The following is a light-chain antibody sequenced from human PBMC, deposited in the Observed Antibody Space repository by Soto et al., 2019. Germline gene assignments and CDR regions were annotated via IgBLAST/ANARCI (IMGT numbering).Light chain of an antibody. V-gene: IGKV1-5*01. Sequence: DIQMTQSPSTLSASVGDRVTITCRASQSISNWLAWYQQKPGKVPKVLIYDASTLQSGVPSRFSGSGSGTEFTLTISSLQPDDFATYYCQQYNSYGYTFGQGTKLEIQ. CDR3: QQYNSYGYT. CDR2: DAS. J-gene: IGKJ2*01. CDR1: QSISNW.